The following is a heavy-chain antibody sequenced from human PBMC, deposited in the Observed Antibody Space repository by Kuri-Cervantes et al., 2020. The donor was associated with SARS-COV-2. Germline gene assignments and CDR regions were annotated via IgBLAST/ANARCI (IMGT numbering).Heavy chain of an antibody. Sequence: GGSLRLSCAASGFTFSSYSMNWVRQAPGKGLEWVSYISSSSSTIYYADSVKGRFTISRDNAKNSLYLQMNSLRDEDTAVYYCAKEAQRVRVGATSLFYWGQGTLVTVSS. CDR3: AKEAQRVRVGATSLFY. V-gene: IGHV3-48*02. CDR1: GFTFSSYS. J-gene: IGHJ4*02. CDR2: ISSSSSTI. D-gene: IGHD1-26*01.